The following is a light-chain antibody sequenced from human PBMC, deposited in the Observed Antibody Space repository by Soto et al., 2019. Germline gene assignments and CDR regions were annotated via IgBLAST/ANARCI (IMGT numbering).Light chain of an antibody. CDR3: QQPYNPPRT. Sequence: DIQLTQSPSFLSASVGDRVTITCRASETIARYLNWYQQKPGKAPNLLIYAASTLKSGFPSRFSGTGSGTDFTLTISRLQHEDFATYYCQQPYNPPRTFGPGTKADIK. CDR2: AAS. J-gene: IGKJ1*01. CDR1: ETIARY. V-gene: IGKV1-39*01.